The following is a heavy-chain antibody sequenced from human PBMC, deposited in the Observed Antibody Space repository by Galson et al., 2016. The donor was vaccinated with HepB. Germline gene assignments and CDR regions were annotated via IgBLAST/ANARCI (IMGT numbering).Heavy chain of an antibody. V-gene: IGHV4-34*01. CDR3: ARNHDFWSGYSEFDH. D-gene: IGHD3-3*01. CDR2: IYYRGSA. J-gene: IGHJ4*02. Sequence: SETLSLTCAVYGGSFSGFYWGWIRQPPGKGLEWIGLIYYRGSAYYNPSLKSRVTISVDTSKNQLSLKLSSVTAADTAVYYCARNHDFWSGYSEFDHWGQGTLVTVSS. CDR1: GGSFSGFY.